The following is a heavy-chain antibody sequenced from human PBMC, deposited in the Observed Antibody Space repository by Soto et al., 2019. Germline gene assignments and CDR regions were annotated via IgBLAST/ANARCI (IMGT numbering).Heavy chain of an antibody. D-gene: IGHD6-19*01. CDR2: IAESGGST. J-gene: IGHJ4*02. V-gene: IGHV3-23*01. CDR1: GFTFSSYA. Sequence: GGSLRLSCAASGFTFSSYAMSWVRQAPGKGLEWVSSIAESGGSTYYADSVKGRFTISRDNSKNTLYLQMNNLRAEDTAVFYCPKELAVAGLDYWGEGTLVTGSS. CDR3: PKELAVAGLDY.